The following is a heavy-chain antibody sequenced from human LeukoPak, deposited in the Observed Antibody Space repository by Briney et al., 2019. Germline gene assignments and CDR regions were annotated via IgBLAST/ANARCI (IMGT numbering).Heavy chain of an antibody. CDR3: AKDRIWSGYSKYYFDC. V-gene: IGHV3-23*01. CDR2: ISGSGGST. J-gene: IGHJ4*02. CDR1: GFTFSSYA. D-gene: IGHD3-3*01. Sequence: GGSLRLSCAGSGFTFSSYAMNWVRQAPGKGLEWVSGISGSGGSTYYADSVKGRFTISIDNSKNTLYLQMNSLRAEDAAIYYCAKDRIWSGYSKYYFDCWGQGTLVTVSS.